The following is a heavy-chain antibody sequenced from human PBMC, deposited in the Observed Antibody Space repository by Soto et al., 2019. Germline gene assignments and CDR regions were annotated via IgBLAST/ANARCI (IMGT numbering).Heavy chain of an antibody. D-gene: IGHD3-16*02. Sequence: GASVKVSCKASGGTFSSYAISWVRQAPGQGLEWMGGIIPIFGTANYAQKFQGRVTITADESTSTAYMELSSLRSEDTAVYYCARGPYDYVWGSYRFDYWGQGTLVTVSS. CDR2: IIPIFGTA. CDR1: GGTFSSYA. J-gene: IGHJ4*02. V-gene: IGHV1-69*13. CDR3: ARGPYDYVWGSYRFDY.